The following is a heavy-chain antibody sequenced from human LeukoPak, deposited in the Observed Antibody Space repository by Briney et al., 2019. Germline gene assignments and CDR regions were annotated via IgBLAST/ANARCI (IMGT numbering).Heavy chain of an antibody. CDR1: GGSISSYY. Sequence: SGTLSLTCTASGGSISSYYWSWIRQPPGKGLEWIGHIHNSDSTKYNPSLKSRVTISVDTSKNQFSLKLGSVTAADTAMYYCARQGNYDRSLSWFDPWGQGTLVTVSS. J-gene: IGHJ5*02. D-gene: IGHD3-22*01. V-gene: IGHV4-59*08. CDR2: IHNSDST. CDR3: ARQGNYDRSLSWFDP.